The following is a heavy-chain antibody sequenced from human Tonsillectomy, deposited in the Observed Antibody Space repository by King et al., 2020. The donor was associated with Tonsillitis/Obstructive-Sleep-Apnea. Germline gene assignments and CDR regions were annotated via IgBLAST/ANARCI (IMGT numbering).Heavy chain of an antibody. Sequence: VQLQESGPGLVKPSQTLSLTCTVSGGSISSGGYYWSWIRQHPGKGLEWIGYIYYSGSTYYNPSLKSRVTISVDTSKNQLSLKLSSVTAADTAVYYCARGVVGYYDSSGYYQDYWGQGTLVTVSS. J-gene: IGHJ4*02. V-gene: IGHV4-31*03. CDR2: IYYSGST. D-gene: IGHD3-22*01. CDR3: ARGVVGYYDSSGYYQDY. CDR1: GGSISSGGYY.